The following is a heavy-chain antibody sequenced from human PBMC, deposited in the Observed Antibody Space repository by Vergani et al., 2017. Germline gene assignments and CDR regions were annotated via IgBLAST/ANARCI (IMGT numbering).Heavy chain of an antibody. J-gene: IGHJ4*02. D-gene: IGHD6-13*01. CDR2: IYYSGST. Sequence: QVQLQESGPGLVKPSETLSLTCTVSGGSVSSGSYYWSWIRQPPGKGLEWIGSIYYSGSTYYNPSLKSRVTISVDTSKNQFSLKLSSVTAADTAVYYCARLVGIAAAGSVEFDYWGQGTLVTVSS. CDR1: GGSVSSGSYY. V-gene: IGHV4-39*01. CDR3: ARLVGIAAAGSVEFDY.